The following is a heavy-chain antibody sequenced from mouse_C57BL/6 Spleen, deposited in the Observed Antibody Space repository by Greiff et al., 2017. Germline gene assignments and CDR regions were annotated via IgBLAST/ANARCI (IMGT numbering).Heavy chain of an antibody. CDR1: GFTFSSYG. V-gene: IGHV5-6*01. D-gene: IGHD1-1*01. CDR3: ARHALRLENYYAMDY. CDR2: ISSGGSYT. J-gene: IGHJ4*01. Sequence: EVKLMESGGDLVKPGGSLKLSCAASGFTFSSYGMSWVRQTPDKRLEWVATISSGGSYTYYPDSVKGRFTISIDNAKNTLSLRMGSLQSDDTAVYYCARHALRLENYYAMDYWGQGTSVTVSS.